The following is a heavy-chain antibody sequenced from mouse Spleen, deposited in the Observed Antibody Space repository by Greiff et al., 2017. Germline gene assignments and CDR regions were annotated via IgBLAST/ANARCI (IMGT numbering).Heavy chain of an antibody. V-gene: IGHV5-6-4*01. J-gene: IGHJ3*01. Sequence: EVKLVESGGGLVKPGGSLKLSCAASGFTFSSYTMSWVRQTPEKRLEWVATISSGGSYTYYPDSVKGRFTISRDNAKNTLYLQMSSLKSEDTAMYYCTRVDYGYAMDYWGQGTLVTVSA. D-gene: IGHD1-2*01. CDR2: ISSGGSYT. CDR1: GFTFSSYT. CDR3: TRVDYGYAMDY.